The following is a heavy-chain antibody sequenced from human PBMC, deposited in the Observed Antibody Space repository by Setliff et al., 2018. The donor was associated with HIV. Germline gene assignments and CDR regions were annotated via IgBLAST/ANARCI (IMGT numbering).Heavy chain of an antibody. J-gene: IGHJ3*02. Sequence: PSETLSLTCTVSGASISSSSHHWAWIRQPPGKGLEWIGSLYYGGSTYYNPSLKSRVTVSVDTSKNHFSLKLSSVTAAETAVYYCARHQVIPTVIGAFDIWGQWTVVTVSS. D-gene: IGHD3-16*02. V-gene: IGHV4-39*01. CDR2: LYYGGST. CDR3: ARHQVIPTVIGAFDI. CDR1: GASISSSSHH.